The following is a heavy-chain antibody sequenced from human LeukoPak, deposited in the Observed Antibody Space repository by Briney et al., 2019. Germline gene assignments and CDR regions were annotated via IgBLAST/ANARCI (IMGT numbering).Heavy chain of an antibody. CDR2: INSDGSST. CDR3: ARDTGDILTGYNNGPYNWFDP. Sequence: PGGSLRLSCAASGFTFSSYWMHWVRQAPGKGLVWVSRINSDGSSTSYADSVKGRFTISRDNAKNSLYLQMNSLRAEDTAVYYCARDTGDILTGYNNGPYNWFDPWGQGTLVTVSS. D-gene: IGHD3-9*01. J-gene: IGHJ5*02. CDR1: GFTFSSYW. V-gene: IGHV3-74*01.